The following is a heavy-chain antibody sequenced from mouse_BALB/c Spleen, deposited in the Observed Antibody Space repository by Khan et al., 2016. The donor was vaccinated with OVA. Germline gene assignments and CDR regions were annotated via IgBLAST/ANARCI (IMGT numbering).Heavy chain of an antibody. CDR1: GYNFTSYW. D-gene: IGHD1-1*01. CDR2: IYPGSGST. V-gene: IGHV1-55*01. CDR3: ARRDYYGSSVAY. Sequence: QVQLQQPGAEFVKPGTSVKLSCKASGYNFTSYWVNWVKLRPGQGLEWIGHIYPGSGSTNYNEKYKSKATLTVDTSSTTAYMQLSSLASEDSVLYCCARRDYYGSSVAYWGQGTLVTVSA. J-gene: IGHJ3*01.